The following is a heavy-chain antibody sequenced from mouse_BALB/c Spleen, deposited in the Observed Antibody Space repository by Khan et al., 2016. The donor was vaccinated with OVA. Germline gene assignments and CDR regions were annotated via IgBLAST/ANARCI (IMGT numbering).Heavy chain of an antibody. CDR1: GFSLNTYG. V-gene: IGHV2-2*01. J-gene: IGHJ3*01. Sequence: QVQLKQSGPGLVQPSQRLSITCTVSGFSLNTYGIHWIRQSQGKGLECLGVIRSGGNTDYNGAFISRLNITKDNSQSQVFFKMNSLQADDTAIYYCARNSYMYDFTYWGQGTLVTDSA. CDR2: IRSGGNT. CDR3: ARNSYMYDFTY. D-gene: IGHD2-14*01.